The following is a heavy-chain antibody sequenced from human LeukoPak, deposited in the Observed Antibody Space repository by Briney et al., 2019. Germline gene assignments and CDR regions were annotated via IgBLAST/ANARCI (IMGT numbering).Heavy chain of an antibody. CDR2: ISYSGST. V-gene: IGHV4-39*07. D-gene: IGHD2-21*02. CDR3: ASGYCGGACQLGGVDM. J-gene: IGHJ3*02. Sequence: SETLSLTCTVSSASITSSLYFWGWIRQSPGKGLEWIGSISYSGSTNYNPSLKSRVTISLDTSGNQFSLKLSSVTAADTAVYYCASGYCGGACQLGGVDMWGQGTMVTVSS. CDR1: SASITSSLYF.